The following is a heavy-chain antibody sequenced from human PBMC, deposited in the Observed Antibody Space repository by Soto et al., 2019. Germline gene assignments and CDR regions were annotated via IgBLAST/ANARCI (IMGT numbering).Heavy chain of an antibody. Sequence: QVQLQESGPGLVKPSQTLSLTCTVSGESTSSGGYYWSWIRQHPGKGLEWIGYIYDIGSAYYNPSLKSRVSISMDTSKNQFAMRLSSVTAADTAVYYCARASSSSSAIDYWGQGTLITVSS. CDR1: GESTSSGGYY. CDR3: ARASSSSSAIDY. V-gene: IGHV4-31*03. J-gene: IGHJ4*02. CDR2: IYDIGSA. D-gene: IGHD6-6*01.